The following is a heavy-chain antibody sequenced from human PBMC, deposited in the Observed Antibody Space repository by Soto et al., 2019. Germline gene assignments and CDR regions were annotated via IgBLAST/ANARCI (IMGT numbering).Heavy chain of an antibody. Sequence: ASVKVSCKASGYTFNSYGISWVRQAPGQGLEWMGWISAYNGNTNYAQKLQGRVTMTTDTSTSTAYMELRSLRSDDTAVYYCARVDEQLPYFDYWGQGTLVTVSS. CDR3: ARVDEQLPYFDY. V-gene: IGHV1-18*01. D-gene: IGHD6-13*01. CDR2: ISAYNGNT. J-gene: IGHJ4*02. CDR1: GYTFNSYG.